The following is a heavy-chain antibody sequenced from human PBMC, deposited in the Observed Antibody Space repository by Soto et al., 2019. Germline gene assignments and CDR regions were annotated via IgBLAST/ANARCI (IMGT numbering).Heavy chain of an antibody. CDR3: ARGLIVMLAGIEELINSHFDS. J-gene: IGHJ4*02. CDR2: IYYSGTT. Sequence: NPSETLSLTCTVSDASINSGGYYWSWIRQHPGKGLEWIGFIYYSGTTYYNPSLKSRVTTSVDTSKNQFSLRLSSVTAADTAVYYCARGLIVMLAGIEELINSHFDSWGQGTLVTVS. CDR1: DASINSGGYY. D-gene: IGHD2-21*02. V-gene: IGHV4-31*03.